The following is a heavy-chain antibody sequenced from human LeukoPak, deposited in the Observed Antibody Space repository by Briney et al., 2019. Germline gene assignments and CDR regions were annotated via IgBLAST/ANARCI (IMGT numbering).Heavy chain of an antibody. Sequence: GGSLRLSCAASGFTVSSNYMSWVRQAPGKGLEWVSAISGSGGSTYYADSVKGRFTISRDNSKNTLYLQMNSLRAEDTAVYYCAKVKAVGSYYNAFDIWGQGTMVTVSS. J-gene: IGHJ3*02. CDR3: AKVKAVGSYYNAFDI. CDR1: GFTVSSNY. D-gene: IGHD1-26*01. CDR2: ISGSGGST. V-gene: IGHV3-23*01.